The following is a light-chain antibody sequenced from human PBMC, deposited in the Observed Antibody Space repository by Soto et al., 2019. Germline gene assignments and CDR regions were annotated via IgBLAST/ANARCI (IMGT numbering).Light chain of an antibody. J-gene: IGLJ2*01. CDR3: RSYAGSNGVV. CDR2: EVS. Sequence: QLVLTQPASVSGSPGQSITISCTGPSSYVGGYNYVSWYQQHPGKAPKLMIYEVSNRPSGVSNRFSGSKSGNTASLTVSGLQAEDEADYYCRSYAGSNGVVFGGGTKLTVL. V-gene: IGLV2-14*01. CDR1: SSYVGGYNY.